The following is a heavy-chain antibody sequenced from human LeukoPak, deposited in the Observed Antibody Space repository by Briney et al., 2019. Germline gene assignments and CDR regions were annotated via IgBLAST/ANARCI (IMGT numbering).Heavy chain of an antibody. D-gene: IGHD6-13*01. CDR2: MNPNSGNT. V-gene: IGHV1-8*01. Sequence: ASVKVSCKGSGYTFTSYDINWVRQATGLGLEWMGWMNPNSGNTGYAQKFQGRVTMTRNTSISTAYMELSSLRSEDTAVYYCARGMYSSSWYNWSDPWGQGTLVTVSS. J-gene: IGHJ5*02. CDR1: GYTFTSYD. CDR3: ARGMYSSSWYNWSDP.